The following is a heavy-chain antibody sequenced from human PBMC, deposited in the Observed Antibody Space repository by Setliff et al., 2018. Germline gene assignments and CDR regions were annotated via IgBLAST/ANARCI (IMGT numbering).Heavy chain of an antibody. CDR1: GYTFSTYS. Sequence: SLKISCVGSGYTFSTYSMVWVRQAPGKGLQWVSGILGGGGNGGRGTIYADSVRGRFIISRDNSKNTLYLHMNSLRAEDTALYYCAKDRVNDGFWDFDSWGQGIVVTVSS. V-gene: IGHV3-23*01. CDR3: AKDRVNDGFWDFDS. J-gene: IGHJ4*02. CDR2: ILGGGGNGGRGT. D-gene: IGHD1-26*01.